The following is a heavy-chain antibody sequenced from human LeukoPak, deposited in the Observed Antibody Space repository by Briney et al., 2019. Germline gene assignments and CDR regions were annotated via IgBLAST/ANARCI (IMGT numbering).Heavy chain of an antibody. CDR1: GFTFSSYA. J-gene: IGHJ4*02. CDR3: AKAKYYGGSHFDY. V-gene: IGHV3-23*01. Sequence: GGSLRLSCAASGFTFSSYAMSWFRQAPGKGLEWVSAISGSGGSTYYADSVKGRLTISRDNSKNTLYLQMNSLRAEDTAVYYCAKAKYYGGSHFDYWGQGTLVTVSS. D-gene: IGHD4-23*01. CDR2: ISGSGGST.